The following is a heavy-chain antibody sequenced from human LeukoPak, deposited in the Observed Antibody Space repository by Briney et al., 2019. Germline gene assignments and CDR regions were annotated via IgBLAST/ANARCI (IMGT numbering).Heavy chain of an antibody. Sequence: PGGSLRLSCAASGFTLSDYSMNWVRQAPGKGLEWVSSISRNSRHVYYGGSVWGRFTISRDDARNSLFLEMNSLRAEDMAVYYCASGPPTRRAAAGAFSRNRRNAFDIWGQGTMVTVSS. CDR3: ASGPPTRRAAAGAFSRNRRNAFDI. D-gene: IGHD6-13*01. J-gene: IGHJ3*02. CDR2: ISRNSRHV. CDR1: GFTLSDYS. V-gene: IGHV3-21*01.